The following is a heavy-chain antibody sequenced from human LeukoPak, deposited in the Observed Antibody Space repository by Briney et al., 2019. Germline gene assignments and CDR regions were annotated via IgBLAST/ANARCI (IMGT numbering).Heavy chain of an antibody. Sequence: SETLSLTCTVSGVSISSSYSYWGWIRQPPGKGLEWIGSIYYSGSTYYNPSLKSRVTISVDTSKNQFSLKLSSVTAADTAVYYCARVWRFGELRDYWGQGTLVTVSS. V-gene: IGHV4-39*07. CDR1: GVSISSSYSY. CDR2: IYYSGST. D-gene: IGHD3-10*01. J-gene: IGHJ4*02. CDR3: ARVWRFGELRDY.